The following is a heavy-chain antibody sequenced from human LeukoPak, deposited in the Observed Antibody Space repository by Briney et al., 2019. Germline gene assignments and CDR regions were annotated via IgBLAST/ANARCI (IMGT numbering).Heavy chain of an antibody. Sequence: PGGSLRLSCAASGFTFSSYAMHWVRQAPGKGLEYVSAISSNGGSTYYANSVKGRFTISRDNSKNTLYLQMGSLRAEDMAVYYCARSGYYTLPYYYYYMDVWGKGTTVTVSS. D-gene: IGHD3-3*01. J-gene: IGHJ6*03. CDR1: GFTFSSYA. CDR3: ARSGYYTLPYYYYYMDV. V-gene: IGHV3-64*01. CDR2: ISSNGGST.